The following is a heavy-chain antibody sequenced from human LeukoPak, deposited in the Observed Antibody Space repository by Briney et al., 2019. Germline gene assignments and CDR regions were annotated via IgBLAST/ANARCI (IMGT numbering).Heavy chain of an antibody. V-gene: IGHV5-51*01. D-gene: IGHD1-14*01. J-gene: IGHJ6*03. CDR2: IYPGDSDT. CDR1: GYSFTSYW. CDR3: ARHSDDHEYYYYYMDV. Sequence: GESLKISCKGSGYSFTSYWIGWVRQMPGKGLEWMGIIYPGDSDTRYSPSFQGQVTISADKSISTAYLQWSSLKASDTAMYYCARHSDDHEYYYYYMDVWGKGTTVTVSS.